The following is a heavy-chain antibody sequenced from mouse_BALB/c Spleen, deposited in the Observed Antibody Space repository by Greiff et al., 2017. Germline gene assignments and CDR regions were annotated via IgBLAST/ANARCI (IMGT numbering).Heavy chain of an antibody. J-gene: IGHJ2*01. D-gene: IGHD2-14*01. Sequence: EVHLVESGGGLVKPGGSLKLSCAASGFTFSDYYMSWVRQTPEKRLEWVATISDGGSYTYYPDSVKGRFTISRDNAKNNLYLQMSSLKSEDTAMYYCARDGRYQYYFDYWGQGTTLTVSS. V-gene: IGHV5-4*02. CDR2: ISDGGSYT. CDR1: GFTFSDYY. CDR3: ARDGRYQYYFDY.